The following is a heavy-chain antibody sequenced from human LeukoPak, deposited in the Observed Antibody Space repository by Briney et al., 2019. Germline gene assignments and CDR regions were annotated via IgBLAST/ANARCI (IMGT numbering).Heavy chain of an antibody. D-gene: IGHD4-17*01. CDR2: ISGSSSYI. Sequence: GGSLRLSCAASGFTFDDYAMHWVRQAPGKGLEWVSSISGSSSYIYYADSVKGRFTISRDNAKNSLYLQMNSLRAEDTAVYYCARHIYGEFDAFDIWGQGTMVTVSS. V-gene: IGHV3-21*01. J-gene: IGHJ3*02. CDR1: GFTFDDYA. CDR3: ARHIYGEFDAFDI.